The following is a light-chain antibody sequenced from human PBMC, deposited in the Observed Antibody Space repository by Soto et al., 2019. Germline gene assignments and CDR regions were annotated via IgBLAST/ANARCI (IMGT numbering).Light chain of an antibody. J-gene: IGLJ1*01. CDR2: EGS. CDR3: CSYAGSYTYV. CDR1: SSDVGSYNL. V-gene: IGLV2-23*01. Sequence: QSALTQLASVSGSPGQSITISCTGTSSDVGSYNLVSWYQQHPGKAPELMIYEGSKRPSGVSNRFSGSKSGNTASLTISGLQAEDEADYYCCSYAGSYTYVFGTGTKVTVL.